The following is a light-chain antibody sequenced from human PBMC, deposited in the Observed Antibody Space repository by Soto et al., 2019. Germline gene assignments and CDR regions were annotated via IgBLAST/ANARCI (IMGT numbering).Light chain of an antibody. Sequence: DIQMTQSPSTLSASVGDRVTITCRASQSISSWLAWYQQKPGKAPNLLIYKASSLESGVPSRFSGSGSGTEFTLTISSLQPDDFATYYCQQYNIYPLTCGGGTKVDIK. CDR1: QSISSW. V-gene: IGKV1-5*03. CDR2: KAS. CDR3: QQYNIYPLT. J-gene: IGKJ4*01.